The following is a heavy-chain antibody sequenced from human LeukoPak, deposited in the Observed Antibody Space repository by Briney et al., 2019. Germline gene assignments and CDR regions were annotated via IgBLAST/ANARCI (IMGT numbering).Heavy chain of an antibody. V-gene: IGHV1-69*06. D-gene: IGHD6-13*01. CDR3: ASIREAAAGTGGAFDI. J-gene: IGHJ3*02. Sequence: GASVKVSCKASGGTFSSYAISWVRQAPGQGLEWMGGIIPIFGTANYAQKFQGRVTITADKSTSTAYMELSSLRSEDTAVYYCASIREAAAGTGGAFDIWGQGTMVTVSS. CDR1: GGTFSSYA. CDR2: IIPIFGTA.